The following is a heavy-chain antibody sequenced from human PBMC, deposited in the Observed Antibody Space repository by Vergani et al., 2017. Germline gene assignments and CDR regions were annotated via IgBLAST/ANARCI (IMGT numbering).Heavy chain of an antibody. D-gene: IGHD2-15*01. Sequence: EVQLVESGGGLVQPGGSLRLSCAASGFTFSSYWMSWVRQAPGKGLEWVANIKQDGSEKYYVDSVKGRFTISRDNAKNSLDLQMNSLRADDTAVYYCARDPREYGSGGICYLKSPDYWGQGTLFTVAS. CDR2: IKQDGSEK. J-gene: IGHJ4*02. V-gene: IGHV3-7*01. CDR1: GFTFSSYW. CDR3: ARDPREYGSGGICYLKSPDY.